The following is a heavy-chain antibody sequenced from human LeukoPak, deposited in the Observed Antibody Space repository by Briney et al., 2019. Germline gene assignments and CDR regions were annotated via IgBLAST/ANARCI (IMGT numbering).Heavy chain of an antibody. V-gene: IGHV1-24*01. Sequence: GASVKVSCKVSGYTLTELSMHWVRQAPGKGLEWMGGFDPEDGETIYAQKFQGRVTMTEDTSTDTAYMELSNLRSEDTAVYYCATGAKRHKLLWFGELLDYWGQGTLVTVSS. D-gene: IGHD3-10*01. J-gene: IGHJ4*02. CDR2: FDPEDGET. CDR1: GYTLTELS. CDR3: ATGAKRHKLLWFGELLDY.